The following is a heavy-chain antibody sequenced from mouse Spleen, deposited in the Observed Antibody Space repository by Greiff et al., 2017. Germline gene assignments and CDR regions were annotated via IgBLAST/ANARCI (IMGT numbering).Heavy chain of an antibody. V-gene: IGHV5-17*01. CDR1: GFTFSDYG. J-gene: IGHJ2*01. CDR2: ISSGSSTI. CDR3: ARDITTAPYYFDY. Sequence: EVKLVESGGGLVKPGGSLKLSCAASGFTFSDYGMHWVRQAPEKGLEWVAYISSGSSTIYYADTVKGRFTISRDNAKNTLFLQMTSLRSEDTAMYYCARDITTAPYYFDYWGQGTTLTVSS. D-gene: IGHD1-2*01.